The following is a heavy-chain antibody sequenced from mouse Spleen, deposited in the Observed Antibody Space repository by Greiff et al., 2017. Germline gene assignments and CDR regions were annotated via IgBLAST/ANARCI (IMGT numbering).Heavy chain of an antibody. CDR2: ISSGGGNT. V-gene: IGHV5-9*01. CDR3: ARLDGDLYYFDY. Sequence: EVMLVESGGGLVKPGGSLKLSCAASGFTFSSYTMSWVRQTPAKRLEWVATISSGGGNTYYPDSVKGRFTISRDNARNTLYLQMSSLRSEDTAMYYCARLDGDLYYFDYWGQGTTLTVSS. D-gene: IGHD2-13*01. J-gene: IGHJ2*01. CDR1: GFTFSSYT.